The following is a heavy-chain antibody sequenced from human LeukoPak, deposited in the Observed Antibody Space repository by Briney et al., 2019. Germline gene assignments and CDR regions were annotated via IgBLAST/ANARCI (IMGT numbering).Heavy chain of an antibody. J-gene: IGHJ6*02. CDR2: INPSGGST. CDR1: GYTFTSYY. D-gene: IGHD6-19*01. CDR3: ASGSDSGWYDWFYYYGMDV. Sequence: ASVKVSCKESGYTFTSYYMHWVRQAPGQGLEWMGIINPSGGSTSYAQKFQGRVTMTRDTSTSTVYMELSSLRSEDTAVYYCASGSDSGWYDWFYYYGMDVWGQGTTVTVSS. V-gene: IGHV1-46*01.